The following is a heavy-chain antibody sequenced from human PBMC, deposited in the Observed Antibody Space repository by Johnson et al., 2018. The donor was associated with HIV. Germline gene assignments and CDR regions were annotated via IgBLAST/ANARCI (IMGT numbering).Heavy chain of an antibody. V-gene: IGHV3-30*03. CDR2: ISYDGSNK. CDR1: GFTFSSYG. D-gene: IGHD5-18*01. J-gene: IGHJ3*02. Sequence: QVQLVESGGGVVQPGRSLRLSCAASGFTFSSYGMHWVRQAPGKGLEWVAVISYDGSNKYYADSGKGRFTISRDNSKNTLYLQMNSLRAEDTAIYYCARGLRGFSYGTPFGAFDIWGQGTMVTVSS. CDR3: ARGLRGFSYGTPFGAFDI.